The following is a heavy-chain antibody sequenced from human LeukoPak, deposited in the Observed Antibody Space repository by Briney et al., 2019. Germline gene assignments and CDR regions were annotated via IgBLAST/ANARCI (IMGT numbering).Heavy chain of an antibody. Sequence: GGSLRLSCAASGFTFSSYAMSWVRQAPGKGLEWLSAISGSGGSTYYADSVKGRFTISRDNAKNSLYLQMDSLRGEDTAVYYCARGFYGMDVWGQGTTVTVSS. CDR3: ARGFYGMDV. V-gene: IGHV3-23*01. J-gene: IGHJ6*02. CDR2: ISGSGGST. CDR1: GFTFSSYA.